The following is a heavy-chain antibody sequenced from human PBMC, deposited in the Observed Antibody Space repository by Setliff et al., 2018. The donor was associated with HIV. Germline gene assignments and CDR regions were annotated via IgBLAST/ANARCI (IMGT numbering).Heavy chain of an antibody. CDR2: INYSGST. CDR1: VRSLRSYY. J-gene: IGHJ3*02. CDR3: ARGLDSWSSHVFDM. Sequence: SETLSLTCGVYVRSLRSYYWSWIRQSPGKGLEWIGEINYSGSTNYNPSLKSRVTISIDTSKNQFSLKLSSVTAADTAVYYCARGLDSWSSHVFDMWGQGTMVTVSS. D-gene: IGHD6-6*01. V-gene: IGHV4-34*01.